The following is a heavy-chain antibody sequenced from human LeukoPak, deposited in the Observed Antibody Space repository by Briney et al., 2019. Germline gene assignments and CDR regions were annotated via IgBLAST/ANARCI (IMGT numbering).Heavy chain of an antibody. CDR2: INHSGST. V-gene: IGHV4-34*01. Sequence: SETLSLTCAVYSGSFSGYYWSWIRQPPGKGLEWIGEINHSGSTNYNPSLKSRVTISVDTSKNQFSLKLSSVTAADTAVYYCARGKMYSSSWYNYWGQGTLVTVSS. J-gene: IGHJ4*02. CDR3: ARGKMYSSSWYNY. D-gene: IGHD6-13*01. CDR1: SGSFSGYY.